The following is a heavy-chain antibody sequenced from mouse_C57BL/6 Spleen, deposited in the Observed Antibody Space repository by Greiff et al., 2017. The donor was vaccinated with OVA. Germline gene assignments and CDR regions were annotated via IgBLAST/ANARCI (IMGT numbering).Heavy chain of an antibody. CDR2: IYPGDGDT. Sequence: VQLQESGAELVKPGASVKISCKASGYAFSSYWMNWVKQRPGKGLEWIGQIYPGDGDTNYNGKFKGKATLTADKSSSTAYMQLSSLTSEDSAVYFCAREAYDALVAYWGQGTLGTVAA. CDR1: GYAFSSYW. J-gene: IGHJ3*01. D-gene: IGHD2-3*01. CDR3: AREAYDALVAY. V-gene: IGHV1-80*01.